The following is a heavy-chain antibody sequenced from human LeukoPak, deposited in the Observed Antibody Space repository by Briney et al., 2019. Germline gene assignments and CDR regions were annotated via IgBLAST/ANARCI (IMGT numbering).Heavy chain of an antibody. CDR1: GFTFSSYW. V-gene: IGHV3-7*01. CDR2: IQEDGKKE. J-gene: IGHJ4*02. D-gene: IGHD2-21*02. Sequence: GGSLRLSCAASGFTFSSYWMSWVRQAPGKGLEWVANIQEDGKKENYVDSVRGRFTISRDNAKNSIYLQMNSLRVEDTAVYYCAKDIVGGGDDYWGQGTLVTVSS. CDR3: AKDIVGGGDDY.